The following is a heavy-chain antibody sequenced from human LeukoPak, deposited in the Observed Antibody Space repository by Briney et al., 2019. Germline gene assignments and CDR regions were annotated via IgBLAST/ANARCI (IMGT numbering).Heavy chain of an antibody. D-gene: IGHD6-19*01. J-gene: IGHJ4*02. V-gene: IGHV3-23*01. CDR2: MNCGGETT. Sequence: GGSLRLSCAASGFTFNNYGMSWVRQAPGKGVEWVSAMNCGGETTDYADSVKGRFTSSRDNGKNTLYVQVNSLRAQDSALYYRAQAWGQQWPFAGFYDFWGQGTLITVSS. CDR1: GFTFNNYG. CDR3: AQAWGQQWPFAGFYDF.